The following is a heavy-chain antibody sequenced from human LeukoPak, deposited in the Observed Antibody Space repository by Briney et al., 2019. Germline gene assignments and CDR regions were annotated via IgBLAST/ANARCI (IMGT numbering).Heavy chain of an antibody. V-gene: IGHV3-23*01. D-gene: IGHD7-27*01. CDR3: AIDPNWGTHS. CDR2: IGNNGGGI. CDR1: GFTFSTYT. J-gene: IGHJ4*02. Sequence: GGPLRLSCAASGFTFSTYTMYWVRHPPGKRPEWVSIIGNNGGGIHYADSVRGRFTISRDNSKNALYLQMNSLRVEDTAVYYCAIDPNWGTHSWGQGVLVTVSS.